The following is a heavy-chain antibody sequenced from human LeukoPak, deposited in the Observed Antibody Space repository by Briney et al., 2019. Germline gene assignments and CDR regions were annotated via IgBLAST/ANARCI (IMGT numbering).Heavy chain of an antibody. J-gene: IGHJ3*01. Sequence: GGSLRLSCAASEFTFSSYSMNWVRQAPGKGLEWVSYITNSGNSKSYADSVKGRFTISRDNAKKSLYLQMNSLRAEDTAVYYCARSSYSSSSSVWGQGTMVTVSS. V-gene: IGHV3-48*01. CDR1: EFTFSSYS. D-gene: IGHD6-6*01. CDR3: ARSSYSSSSSV. CDR2: ITNSGNSK.